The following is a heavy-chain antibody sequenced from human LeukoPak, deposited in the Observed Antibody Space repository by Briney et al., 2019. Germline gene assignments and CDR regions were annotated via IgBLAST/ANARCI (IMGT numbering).Heavy chain of an antibody. CDR3: ARGSSATRRLDY. CDR1: GFTFSSYS. D-gene: IGHD2-2*01. Sequence: GGSLRLSCAASGFTFSSYSMNWVRQAPGKGLEYVSAISSDGRSTYYASSVKGRFTISRDNSKNTLYLQMGSLRAEDMAVYYCARGSSATRRLDYWGQGTQVTVSS. CDR2: ISSDGRST. V-gene: IGHV3-64*01. J-gene: IGHJ4*02.